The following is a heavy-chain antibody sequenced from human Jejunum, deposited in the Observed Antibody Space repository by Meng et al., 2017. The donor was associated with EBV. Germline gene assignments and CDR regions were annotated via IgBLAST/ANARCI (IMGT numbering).Heavy chain of an antibody. CDR2: INTKTGNP. CDR3: ARAVVGSTSLDY. Sequence: QVQCVTAGYELRKPVAQVKISCKTSGYTFTNYAMNWVRQAPGQGLEWMAWINTKTGNPAYAQGFTGRFVFSLDMSVTTIYLQISSLEAEDTAIYYCARAVVGSTSLDYWGQGTLVTVSS. CDR1: GYTFTNYA. D-gene: IGHD1-26*01. V-gene: IGHV7-4-1*02. J-gene: IGHJ4*02.